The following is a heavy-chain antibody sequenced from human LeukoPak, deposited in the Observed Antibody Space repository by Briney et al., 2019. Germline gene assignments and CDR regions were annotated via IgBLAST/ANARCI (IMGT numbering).Heavy chain of an antibody. D-gene: IGHD3-3*01. V-gene: IGHV3-48*01. Sequence: GGSLRPSCAASGFTFSSYSMNWVRQAPGKGLEWVSYIRSSTSTIYYADSVKGRFTISRDNAKNSLYLQMNSLRAEDTAVYYCARVNKRGDFWSSWGQGTLVTVSS. J-gene: IGHJ4*02. CDR2: IRSSTSTI. CDR1: GFTFSSYS. CDR3: ARVNKRGDFWSS.